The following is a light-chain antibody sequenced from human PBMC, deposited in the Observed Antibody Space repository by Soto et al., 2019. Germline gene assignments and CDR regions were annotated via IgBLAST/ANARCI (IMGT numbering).Light chain of an antibody. V-gene: IGKV3D-7*01. Sequence: EIVMTQSPATLSLSPGERATLSCRASQSVSSSYLSWYQQKPGQAPRLLIYGASTRATGIPARFSGSGSGTDFTLTISSLQPEDFAVYYCQQDYNLPRTFGKGTKLEIK. CDR1: QSVSSSY. CDR2: GAS. CDR3: QQDYNLPRT. J-gene: IGKJ2*01.